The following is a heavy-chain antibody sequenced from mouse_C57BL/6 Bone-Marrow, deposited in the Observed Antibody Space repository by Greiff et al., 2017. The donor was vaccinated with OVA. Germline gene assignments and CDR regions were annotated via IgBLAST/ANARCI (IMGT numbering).Heavy chain of an antibody. CDR1: GFTFSSYG. D-gene: IGHD1-1*02. V-gene: IGHV5-6*01. J-gene: IGHJ3*01. CDR3: ARQGYYSWFAY. CDR2: ISSGGSYT. Sequence: EVQLVESGGDLVKPGGSLKLSCAASGFTFSSYGMSWVRQTPDKRLEWVATISSGGSYTYYPDSVKGRFTISRDNAKNTLYLQMSSLKSEDTAMYYCARQGYYSWFAYWGQGTLVTVSA.